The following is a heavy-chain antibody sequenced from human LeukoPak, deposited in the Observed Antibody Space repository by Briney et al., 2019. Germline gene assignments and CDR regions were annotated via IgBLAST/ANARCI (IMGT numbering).Heavy chain of an antibody. CDR1: GFTFGDHA. CDR3: TRDRYSFDY. Sequence: LPGRSLRLSCTASGFTFGDHAMSWVRQAPGKGLEWVGFIRSKAYGGTTEYAASVKGRFTISRDDSKSIAYLQMNSLKTEDTAVYYCTRDRYSFDYWGQGTLVTVSS. D-gene: IGHD4-11*01. J-gene: IGHJ4*02. CDR2: IRSKAYGGTT. V-gene: IGHV3-49*04.